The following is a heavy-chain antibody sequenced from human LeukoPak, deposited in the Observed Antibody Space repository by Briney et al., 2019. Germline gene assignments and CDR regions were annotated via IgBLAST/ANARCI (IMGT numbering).Heavy chain of an antibody. V-gene: IGHV1-18*01. CDR2: ISAYNGNT. CDR1: GYTFTSYG. Sequence: GASVKVSCKASGYTFTSYGISWVRQAPGQGLEWMGGISAYNGNTNYAQKLQGRVTMTTDTSTSTAYMELRSLRSDDTAVYYCARRGVLRYFDWLENYYFDYWGQGTLVTVSS. CDR3: ARRGVLRYFDWLENYYFDY. D-gene: IGHD3-9*01. J-gene: IGHJ4*02.